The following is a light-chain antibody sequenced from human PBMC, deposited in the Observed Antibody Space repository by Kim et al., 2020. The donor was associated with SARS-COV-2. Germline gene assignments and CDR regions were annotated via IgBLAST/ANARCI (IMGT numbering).Light chain of an antibody. CDR3: QQSYSTPQIT. Sequence: DIQMTQSPSSLSASVGDRVTITCRASQRISSYLNWYQQKPGKAPKLLIYAASSLQSGVPSRFSGSGSGTDFTLTIRSLQPEDFATYYCQQSYSTPQITFGQGTRLEIK. CDR1: QRISSY. V-gene: IGKV1-39*01. CDR2: AAS. J-gene: IGKJ5*01.